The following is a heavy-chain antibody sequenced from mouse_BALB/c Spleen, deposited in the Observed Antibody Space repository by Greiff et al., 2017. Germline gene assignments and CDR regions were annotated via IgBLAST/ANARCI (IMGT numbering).Heavy chain of an antibody. Sequence: EVQRVESGGGLVQPGGSRKLSCAASGFTFSSFGMHWVRQAPEKGLEWVAYISSGSSTIYYADTVKGRFTISRDNPKNTLFLQMTSLRSEDTAMYYCARYGYYGGFYAMDYWGQGTSVTVSS. D-gene: IGHD2-3*01. CDR2: ISSGSSTI. J-gene: IGHJ4*01. CDR3: ARYGYYGGFYAMDY. V-gene: IGHV5-17*02. CDR1: GFTFSSFG.